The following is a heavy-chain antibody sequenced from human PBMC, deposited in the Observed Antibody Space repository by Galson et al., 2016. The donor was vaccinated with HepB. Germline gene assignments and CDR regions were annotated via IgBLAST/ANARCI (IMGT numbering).Heavy chain of an antibody. D-gene: IGHD6-19*01. CDR3: VRDGSGGWHFDN. V-gene: IGHV3-7*01. J-gene: IGHJ4*02. CDR2: IKEDGSDK. CDR1: GFSFSTSW. Sequence: SLRLSCAASGFSFSTSWMNWVRQAPGKGLEWVANIKEDGSDKNYVDSVKGRFTISRDNAKNSMSLQMNSLSAEDTAVYYCVRDGSGGWHFDNWGQGTLTTVSS.